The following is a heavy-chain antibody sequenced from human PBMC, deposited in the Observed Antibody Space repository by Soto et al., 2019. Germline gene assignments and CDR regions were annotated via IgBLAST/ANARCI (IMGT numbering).Heavy chain of an antibody. D-gene: IGHD3-3*01. Sequence: PGGSLRLSCAASGYTFSDYYMSWIRQAPGKGLEWISYIASSGTNKYYADSVKGRFTISRDNSKNTLYLQMNSLRAEDTAVYYCAREGHDFWSGYFGYYYYGMDVWGQGTTVTVSS. V-gene: IGHV3-11*04. CDR1: GYTFSDYY. J-gene: IGHJ6*02. CDR3: AREGHDFWSGYFGYYYYGMDV. CDR2: IASSGTNK.